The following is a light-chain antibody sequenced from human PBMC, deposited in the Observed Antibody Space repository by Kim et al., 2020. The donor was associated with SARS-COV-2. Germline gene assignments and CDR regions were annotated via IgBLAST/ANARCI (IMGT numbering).Light chain of an antibody. Sequence: EIVLTQSPATLSLSPGERATLSCRASQSVSSYLAWYQQKPGQAPRLLIYDASNRATGIPARFSGSGSGTDFTLTISSLEPEDFAVYYCQLEDTFGQGTKLEI. V-gene: IGKV3-11*01. CDR1: QSVSSY. J-gene: IGKJ2*01. CDR2: DAS. CDR3: QLEDT.